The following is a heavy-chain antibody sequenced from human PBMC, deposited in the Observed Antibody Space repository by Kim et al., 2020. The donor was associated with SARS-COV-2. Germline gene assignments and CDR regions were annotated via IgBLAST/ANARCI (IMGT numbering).Heavy chain of an antibody. CDR2: IYYSGST. Sequence: SETLSLTCTVSGGSISSSSYYWGWIRQPPGKVLEWIGSIYYSGSTYYNPSLKSRVTISVDTSKNQFSLKLSSVTAADTAVYYCARRRGSGYSSSWYYYYYGMDVWGQGTTVTVSS. D-gene: IGHD6-13*01. J-gene: IGHJ6*02. CDR3: ARRRGSGYSSSWYYYYYGMDV. CDR1: GGSISSSSYY. V-gene: IGHV4-39*01.